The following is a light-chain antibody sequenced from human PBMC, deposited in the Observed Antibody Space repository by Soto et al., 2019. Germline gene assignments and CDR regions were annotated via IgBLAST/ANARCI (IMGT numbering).Light chain of an antibody. CDR1: QTISSNY. V-gene: IGKV3-20*01. CDR3: QLYGSSPKT. J-gene: IGKJ1*01. Sequence: EIELTQSPRTLPLSPGERATLSCRATQTISSNYLAWYQQKPGQAPKVLIHSASTRATGIPDRFSGSGSGTDFTLTISRLEPEDFAVYYCQLYGSSPKTFGQGTKVDIK. CDR2: SAS.